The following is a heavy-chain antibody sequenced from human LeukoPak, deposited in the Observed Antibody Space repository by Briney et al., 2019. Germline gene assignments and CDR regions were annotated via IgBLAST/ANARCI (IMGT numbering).Heavy chain of an antibody. CDR3: AKDRRGYTYNFDY. CDR2: ISRNSTYI. J-gene: IGHJ4*02. Sequence: PGGSLRLSCAASGFTFSSYIMNWVRQAPGKGLEWVASISRNSTYIHYADSVKGRFTISRDNARNSLFLQMNSLRAEDTAVFYCAKDRRGYTYNFDYWGQGTLVTVSS. V-gene: IGHV3-21*01. CDR1: GFTFSSYI. D-gene: IGHD5-18*01.